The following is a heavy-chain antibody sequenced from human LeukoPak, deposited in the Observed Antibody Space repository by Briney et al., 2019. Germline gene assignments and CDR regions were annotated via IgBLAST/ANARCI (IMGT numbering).Heavy chain of an antibody. CDR2: IIPIFGTA. V-gene: IGHV1-69*05. CDR3: ARTTTVVRPGQRRSPTNFDY. CDR1: GGTFSSYA. D-gene: IGHD4-23*01. Sequence: GASVKVSCKASGGTFSSYAISWVRQAPGQGLEWMGGIIPIFGTANYAQKFQGRVAITTDESTSTAYMELSSLRSEDTAVYYCARTTTVVRPGQRRSPTNFDYWGQGTLVTVSS. J-gene: IGHJ4*02.